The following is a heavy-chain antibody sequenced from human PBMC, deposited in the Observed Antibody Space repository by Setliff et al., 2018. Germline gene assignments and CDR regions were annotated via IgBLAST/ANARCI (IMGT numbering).Heavy chain of an antibody. V-gene: IGHV4-38-2*02. CDR3: AREDPYDSSGYYRGGMDV. D-gene: IGHD3-22*01. Sequence: SETLSLTCDVSSYSISRGYYWGWIRQAPGKGLEFIGSIYHGGSNHYSPSLESRLTISVDTSKNQFSLKLSSVTAADTAVYYCAREDPYDSSGYYRGGMDVWGQGTTVTVSS. CDR1: SYSISRGYY. J-gene: IGHJ6*02. CDR2: IYHGGSN.